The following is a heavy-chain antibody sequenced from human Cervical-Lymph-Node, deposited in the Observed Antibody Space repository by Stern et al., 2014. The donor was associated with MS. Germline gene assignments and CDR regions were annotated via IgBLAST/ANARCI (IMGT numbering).Heavy chain of an antibody. Sequence: QVQLVESGGGLVKPGGSLRLSCAASGFTFSDYYMNWIRQAPGKGLEWVSYISNSGGAIYYADSVKGRFTISRDNAKNSLYLQMNSLRAEDTAVYYCARDPLRRDGYNFDDWGQGALVTVSS. CDR2: ISNSGGAI. D-gene: IGHD5-24*01. CDR1: GFTFSDYY. CDR3: ARDPLRRDGYNFDD. J-gene: IGHJ4*02. V-gene: IGHV3-11*01.